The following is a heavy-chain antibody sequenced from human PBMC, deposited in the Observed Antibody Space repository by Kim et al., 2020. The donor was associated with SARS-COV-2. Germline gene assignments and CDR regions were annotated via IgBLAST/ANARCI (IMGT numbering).Heavy chain of an antibody. CDR2: ISASGSTT. D-gene: IGHD3-10*02. J-gene: IGHJ4*02. V-gene: IGHV3-23*05. CDR3: VKFAVRGGTSTVNRGDF. CDR1: GLPFSTFA. Sequence: GGSLRLSCAVSGLPFSTFAMNWVRQAPGKGLEWVSSISASGSTTKYADSVKGRFTVSRDNSKNTLSLQLSDLRVEDTARYYCVKFAVRGGTSTVNRGDFWGQGTLVTVSS.